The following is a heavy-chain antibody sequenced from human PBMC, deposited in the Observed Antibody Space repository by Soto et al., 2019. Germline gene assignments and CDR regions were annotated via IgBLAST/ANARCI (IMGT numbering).Heavy chain of an antibody. CDR3: ARLSSSSVMGPWFDP. V-gene: IGHV4-59*08. D-gene: IGHD6-6*01. Sequence: SETLSLTCTVSGGSISSYYWSWIRQPPGKGLEWIGYIYYSGSTNYNPSLKSRVTISVDTSKNQFSLKLSSVTAADTAVYYCARLSSSSVMGPWFDPWGQGTLVTVSS. CDR2: IYYSGST. CDR1: GGSISSYY. J-gene: IGHJ5*02.